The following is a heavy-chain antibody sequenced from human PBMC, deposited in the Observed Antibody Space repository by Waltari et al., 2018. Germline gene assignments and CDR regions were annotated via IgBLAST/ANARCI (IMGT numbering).Heavy chain of an antibody. V-gene: IGHV1-2*02. J-gene: IGHJ4*02. CDR2: SNPDSGDT. D-gene: IGHD1-1*01. CDR1: GYTFTVYY. Sequence: QVQLVQAGSEVKKPGAAVTVSRTASGYTFTVYYRPWVRQAPGQGLGWMGWSNPDSGDTRFAQRFQGRVTMTRDASMSTAYMELSRLKSDDTAVYYCAKGGKVLFLEPVDFWGQGTLVIVSS. CDR3: AKGGKVLFLEPVDF.